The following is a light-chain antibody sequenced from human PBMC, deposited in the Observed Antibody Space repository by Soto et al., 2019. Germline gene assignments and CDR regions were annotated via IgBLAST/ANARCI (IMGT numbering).Light chain of an antibody. Sequence: EIVMTQSPAILSVSPGERATLSCRANQSISSNLAWYQQKPGQAPRLLIYRASIRATGIPDRFTGSGSGTDFTLTISRLEPEDFAVYYCQQYGSSPLTFGGGTKVDIK. V-gene: IGKV3-20*01. J-gene: IGKJ4*01. CDR2: RAS. CDR1: QSISSN. CDR3: QQYGSSPLT.